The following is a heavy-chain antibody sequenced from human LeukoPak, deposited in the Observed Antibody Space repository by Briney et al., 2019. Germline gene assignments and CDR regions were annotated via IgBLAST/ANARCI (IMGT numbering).Heavy chain of an antibody. CDR2: IYYSGST. CDR3: ARRTGDSSGYISDYFDY. V-gene: IGHV4-59*05. J-gene: IGHJ4*02. Sequence: PGGSLRLSCAASGFTFSNAWMSWVRQAPGKGLEWIGSIYYSGSTYYNPSLKSRVTISVDTSKNQFSLKLSSVTAADTAVYYCARRTGDSSGYISDYFDYWGQGTLVTVSS. D-gene: IGHD3-22*01. CDR1: GFTFSNAW.